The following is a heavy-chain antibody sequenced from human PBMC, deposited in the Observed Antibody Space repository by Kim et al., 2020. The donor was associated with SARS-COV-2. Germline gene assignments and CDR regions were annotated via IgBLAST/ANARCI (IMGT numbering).Heavy chain of an antibody. CDR2: IYYSGST. D-gene: IGHD5-12*01. V-gene: IGHV4-31*03. CDR1: GGSISSGGYY. CDR3: ARDQRDIVSYGMDV. Sequence: SETLSLTCTVSGGSISSGGYYWSWIRQHPGKGLEWIGYIYYSGSTYYNPSLKSRVTISVDTSKNQFSLKLSSVTAADTAVYYCARDQRDIVSYGMDVWGQGTTVTVSS. J-gene: IGHJ6*02.